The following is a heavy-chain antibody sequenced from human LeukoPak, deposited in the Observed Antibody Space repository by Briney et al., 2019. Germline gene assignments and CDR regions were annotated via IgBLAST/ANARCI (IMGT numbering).Heavy chain of an antibody. V-gene: IGHV4-59*01. D-gene: IGHD3-9*01. CDR1: GASISSYY. Sequence: SETLSLTCTVSGASISSYYWSWIRQPPGKGLEWIGYIYYSGSTNYNPSLKSRVTISVDTSKNQFSLKLSSVTAADTAMYYCARVYYDILTGYYSPYYFDYWGQGTLVTVSS. CDR3: ARVYYDILTGYYSPYYFDY. J-gene: IGHJ4*02. CDR2: IYYSGST.